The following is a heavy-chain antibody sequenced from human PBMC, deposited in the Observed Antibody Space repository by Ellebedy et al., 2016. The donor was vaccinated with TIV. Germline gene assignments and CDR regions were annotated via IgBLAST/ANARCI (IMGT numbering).Heavy chain of an antibody. J-gene: IGHJ4*02. CDR3: ALGIAAVGELDY. D-gene: IGHD6-13*01. CDR2: FSSSSSTI. Sequence: GESLKISXAASGFTFSSYSMNWVRQAPGKGLEWVSYFSSSSSTIYYADSVKGRFTISRDNAKNSLYLQMNSLRAEDTAVYYCALGIAAVGELDYWGQGTLVTVSS. V-gene: IGHV3-48*04. CDR1: GFTFSSYS.